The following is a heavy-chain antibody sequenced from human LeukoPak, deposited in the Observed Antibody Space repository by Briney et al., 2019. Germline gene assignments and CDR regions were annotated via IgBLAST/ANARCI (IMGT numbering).Heavy chain of an antibody. CDR1: GFTFSSYA. CDR3: ARSPYYDFWSGPGGFDY. CDR2: INTDGSST. J-gene: IGHJ4*02. D-gene: IGHD3-3*01. V-gene: IGHV3-74*01. Sequence: GGSLRLSCAASGFTFSSYAMSWVRQAPGKGLVWVSRINTDGSSTSYADSVKGRFTISRGNAKNTLYLQMNSLRAEDTAVYYCARSPYYDFWSGPGGFDYWGQGTLVTVSS.